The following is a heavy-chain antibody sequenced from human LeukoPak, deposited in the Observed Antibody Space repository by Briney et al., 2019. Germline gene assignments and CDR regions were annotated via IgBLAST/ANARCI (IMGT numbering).Heavy chain of an antibody. Sequence: PSETLSLTCTVSGGSISSYYWSWIRQPPGKGLEWIGYIYYSGSTNYNPSLKRRVTISVDTSKNQVSLKLSSVTAADTAVYYCARLGTTGNWVDPWGQGTLVIVSS. J-gene: IGHJ5*02. D-gene: IGHD4-17*01. V-gene: IGHV4-59*01. CDR2: IYYSGST. CDR3: ARLGTTGNWVDP. CDR1: GGSISSYY.